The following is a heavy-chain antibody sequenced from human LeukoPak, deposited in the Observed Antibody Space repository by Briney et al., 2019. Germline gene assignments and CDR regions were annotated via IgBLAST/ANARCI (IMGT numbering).Heavy chain of an antibody. D-gene: IGHD3-3*01. Sequence: VGSLRLSCAASGLNFSVYYMTWIRQAPGNGLEWLSHISKSGTTVHYADSVKGRFTISRQNAKNSLYLHMNSLRAEDTAVYYCAAGVALDYWGQGALVTVSS. CDR2: ISKSGTTV. V-gene: IGHV3-11*01. CDR3: AAGVALDY. J-gene: IGHJ4*02. CDR1: GLNFSVYY.